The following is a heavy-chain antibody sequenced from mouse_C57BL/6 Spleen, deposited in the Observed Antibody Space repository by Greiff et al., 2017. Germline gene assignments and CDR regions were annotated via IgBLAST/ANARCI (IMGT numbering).Heavy chain of an antibody. CDR3: ARLANWDGYFDG. D-gene: IGHD4-1*02. V-gene: IGHV1-18*01. CDR1: GYTFTDYN. Sequence: VQLQQSGPELVKPGASVKIPCKASGYTFTDYNMAWVKQSHGKSLEWIGDINPNNGGTIYNQKFKGKATLTVDKSSSTAYMELRSLTSEDTAVYYCARLANWDGYFDGWGTGTTVTVAS. CDR2: INPNNGGT. J-gene: IGHJ1*03.